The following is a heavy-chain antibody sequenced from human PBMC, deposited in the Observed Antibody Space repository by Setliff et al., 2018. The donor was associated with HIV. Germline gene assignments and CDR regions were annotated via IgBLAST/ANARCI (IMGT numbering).Heavy chain of an antibody. CDR1: GGSISSGDYY. V-gene: IGHV4-31*03. CDR3: ARVGVYFDGNDYRYYYDF. J-gene: IGHJ4*02. D-gene: IGHD3-16*01. CDR2: MYYSGST. Sequence: SETLSLTCTVSGGSISSGDYYWSWIRQHPGKGLEWIGYMYYSGSTDYNPSLKSRVTITVDRSKNQFSLKLSTVTAADTTVYYCARVGVYFDGNDYRYYYDFWGQGTLVTVSS.